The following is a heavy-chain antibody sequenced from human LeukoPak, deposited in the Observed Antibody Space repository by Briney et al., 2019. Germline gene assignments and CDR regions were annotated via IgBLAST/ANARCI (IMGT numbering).Heavy chain of an antibody. CDR3: ARDRAVAGHFDY. V-gene: IGHV1-69*04. J-gene: IGHJ4*02. Sequence: ASVKVSCKASGGTFSSYAISWVRQAPGQGLEWMGRIIPILGIANYAQKFQGRVTITADKSTSTAYMELSSLRSEDTAVYYCARDRAVAGHFDYWGQGTLVTVSS. D-gene: IGHD6-19*01. CDR2: IIPILGIA. CDR1: GGTFSSYA.